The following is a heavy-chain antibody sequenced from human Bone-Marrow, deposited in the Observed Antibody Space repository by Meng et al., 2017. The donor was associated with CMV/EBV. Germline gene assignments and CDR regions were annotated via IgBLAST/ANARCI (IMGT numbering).Heavy chain of an antibody. CDR2: LNPNSGAT. CDR3: ARVLGYDSSGYYLFDY. J-gene: IGHJ4*02. D-gene: IGHD3-22*01. Sequence: SGHTCTGYHIHWVRQAPGQGLEWMGWLNPNSGATKYAQKFQGRVTMTRDTSISTAYMELSGLRSDDTAVYYCARVLGYDSSGYYLFDYWGQGTLVTVSS. CDR1: GHTCTGYH. V-gene: IGHV1-2*02.